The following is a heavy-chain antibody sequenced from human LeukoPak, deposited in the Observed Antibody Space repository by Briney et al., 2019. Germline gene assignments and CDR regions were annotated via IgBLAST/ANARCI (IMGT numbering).Heavy chain of an antibody. CDR2: IDYSGTA. CDR1: GGSISSGGYH. V-gene: IGHV4-31*03. D-gene: IGHD6-6*01. CDR3: ARDSYSSSIRWFDS. Sequence: SETLSLTCTVSGGSISSGGYHWSWIRQLPGKGLEWIGYIDYSGTAYYNPSLKSRVTISIDTSNNQFSVKLSSVTAADTAVYYCARDSYSSSIRWFDSWGQGTLVIVSS. J-gene: IGHJ5*01.